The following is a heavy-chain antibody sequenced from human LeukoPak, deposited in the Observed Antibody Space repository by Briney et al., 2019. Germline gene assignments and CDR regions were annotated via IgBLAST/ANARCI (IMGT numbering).Heavy chain of an antibody. V-gene: IGHV1-69*04. Sequence: ASVKVSCKASGGTFSSYAISWVRQAPGQGLEWMGRIIPILGIANYAQKFQGRVTITADKSTSTAYMELSSLRSEDTDVYYCARDSPMGNWNRKGCDYWGQGTLVTVSS. CDR2: IIPILGIA. CDR3: ARDSPMGNWNRKGCDY. J-gene: IGHJ4*02. CDR1: GGTFSSYA. D-gene: IGHD1-1*01.